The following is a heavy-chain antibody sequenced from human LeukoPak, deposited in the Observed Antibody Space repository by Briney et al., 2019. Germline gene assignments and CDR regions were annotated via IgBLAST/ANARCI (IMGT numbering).Heavy chain of an antibody. CDR2: IYTSGST. J-gene: IGHJ4*02. D-gene: IGHD6-19*01. CDR3: AREQWLVPFDY. V-gene: IGHV4-4*07. CDR1: GGSISSYC. Sequence: SQCLSLTCPVAGGSISSYCWRWTRQPAGDGLGWIGRIYTSGSTNYNPSLKSRVPMSVYTSKNQFSLKLSSVTAADTAVYYCAREQWLVPFDYWGQGTLVTVSS.